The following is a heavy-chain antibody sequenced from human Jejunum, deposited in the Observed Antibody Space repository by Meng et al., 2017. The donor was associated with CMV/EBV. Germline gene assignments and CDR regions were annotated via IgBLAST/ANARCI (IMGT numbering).Heavy chain of an antibody. CDR3: AKEGVGGHFDY. CDR1: GFTLSSYG. V-gene: IGHV3-30*02. J-gene: IGHJ4*02. D-gene: IGHD2-8*01. Sequence: GGSLRLSCAASGFTLSSYGIHWVRQAPGKGLEWVTDADSVKGRFTISRDISKNTLFLQMNSLRAEDTAVYYCAKEGVGGHFDYWGQGTLVTVSS.